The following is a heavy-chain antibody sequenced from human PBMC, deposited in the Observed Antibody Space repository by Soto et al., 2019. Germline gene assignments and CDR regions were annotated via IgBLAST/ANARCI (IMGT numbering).Heavy chain of an antibody. CDR1: GYTFTSYG. V-gene: IGHV1-18*01. Sequence: QVQLVQSGAEVKKPGASVKVSCKASGYTFTSYGISWVRQAPGQGLEWMGWISAYNGNTNYAQKLQGRVTMATDTSTSTAYIELRSLRSDDTAVYYCARDPQNYYDSSGYWYFDLWGRGTLVTVSS. D-gene: IGHD3-22*01. CDR3: ARDPQNYYDSSGYWYFDL. J-gene: IGHJ2*01. CDR2: ISAYNGNT.